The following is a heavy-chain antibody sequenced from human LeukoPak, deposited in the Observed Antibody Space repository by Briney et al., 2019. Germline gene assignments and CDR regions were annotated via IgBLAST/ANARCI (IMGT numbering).Heavy chain of an antibody. CDR1: GFTFDDYG. CDR3: AKDRGVYCSGGSCDQVGLDY. Sequence: PGGSLRLSCAASGFTFDDYGMSWVRQAPGKGLEWVSGINWNGGSTGYADSVKGRFTISRDNSKNTLYLQMNSLRAEDTAVYYCAKDRGVYCSGGSCDQVGLDYWGQGTLVTVSS. CDR2: INWNGGST. J-gene: IGHJ4*02. V-gene: IGHV3-20*04. D-gene: IGHD2-15*01.